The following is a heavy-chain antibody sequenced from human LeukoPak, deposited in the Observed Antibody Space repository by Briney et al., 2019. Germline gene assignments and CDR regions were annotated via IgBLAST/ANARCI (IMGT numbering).Heavy chain of an antibody. D-gene: IGHD3-3*01. Sequence: PGGSLRLSCAASGFTFSSYSMNWVRQAPGKGLEWVSYISSSSSTIYYADSVKGRFTFSRDNAKNSLYLQMNSLRAEDTAVYYCAGDSSGYDFWSGYYTWPKGDAFDIWGQGTMVTVSS. V-gene: IGHV3-48*01. J-gene: IGHJ3*02. CDR2: ISSSSSTI. CDR1: GFTFSSYS. CDR3: AGDSSGYDFWSGYYTWPKGDAFDI.